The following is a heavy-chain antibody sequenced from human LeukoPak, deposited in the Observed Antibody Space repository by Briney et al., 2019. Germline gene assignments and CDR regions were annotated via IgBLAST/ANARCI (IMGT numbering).Heavy chain of an antibody. Sequence: GGSLRLSCAASGFAFSNFDMNWVRQVPGEGLEWVSYISSSGSKTYYADSVKGRFTISRDNAKNSLYLQMNSLRAEGTALYYCTREYTAMVTAYFDYWGQGTLVTVSS. CDR3: TREYTAMVTAYFDY. V-gene: IGHV3-48*03. D-gene: IGHD5-18*01. J-gene: IGHJ4*02. CDR2: ISSSGSKT. CDR1: GFAFSNFD.